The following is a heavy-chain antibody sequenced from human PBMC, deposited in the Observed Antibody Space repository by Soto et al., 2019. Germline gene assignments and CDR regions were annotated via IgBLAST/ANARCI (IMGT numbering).Heavy chain of an antibody. CDR3: AKVIPGLRYFDWPSTHDAFDI. V-gene: IGHV3-30*18. CDR1: GFTFSSYG. J-gene: IGHJ3*02. CDR2: ISYDGSNK. D-gene: IGHD3-9*01. Sequence: GGSLRLSCAASGFTFSSYGMHWVRQAPGKGLEWVAVISYDGSNKYYADSVKGRFTISRDNSKNTLHLQMNSLRAEDTAVYYCAKVIPGLRYFDWPSTHDAFDIWGQGTMVTVS.